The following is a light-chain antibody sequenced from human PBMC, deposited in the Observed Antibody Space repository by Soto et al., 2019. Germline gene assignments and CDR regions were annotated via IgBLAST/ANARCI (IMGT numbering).Light chain of an antibody. J-gene: IGKJ2*01. Sequence: DIQMTQSPSSLSASVGDRVTIICRASQDIRNNLGWFQQKPGKAPKRLIYAASSLESGVPSRFSGSGSWTEFPLTVSSLQPEDFASYYWLQHNSFPYTFGQGTKLETK. CDR1: QDIRNN. CDR2: AAS. CDR3: LQHNSFPYT. V-gene: IGKV1-17*01.